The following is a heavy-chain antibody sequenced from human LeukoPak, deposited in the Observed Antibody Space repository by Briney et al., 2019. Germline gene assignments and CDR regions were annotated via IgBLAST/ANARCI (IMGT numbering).Heavy chain of an antibody. Sequence: GGSLRLSCAASGFTFSSYSMNWVRQAPGKGLEWVSYISSSSSTIYYADSVKGRFTISRDNAKNSLYLQMNSLRAEDTAVYYCARDDRIAVAGYYFDYWGQGTLVTVSS. D-gene: IGHD6-19*01. J-gene: IGHJ4*02. CDR3: ARDDRIAVAGYYFDY. CDR1: GFTFSSYS. CDR2: ISSSSSTI. V-gene: IGHV3-48*01.